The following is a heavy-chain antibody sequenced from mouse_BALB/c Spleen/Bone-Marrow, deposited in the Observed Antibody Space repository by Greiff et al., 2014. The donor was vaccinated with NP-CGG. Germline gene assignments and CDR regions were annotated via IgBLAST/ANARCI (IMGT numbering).Heavy chain of an antibody. CDR3: ARAITDAMDY. D-gene: IGHD2-4*01. CDR2: INSGSGGT. Sequence: VQVVESGAELVRPGTSVKVSCKGSGYAFTNYLIEWVKQRPGQGLERIGVINSGSGGTKYNEKFKGKATLTADKSSSTAYMQLSSLTSDDSAVYFCARAITDAMDYWGQGTSVTVSS. J-gene: IGHJ4*01. CDR1: GYAFTNYL. V-gene: IGHV1-54*01.